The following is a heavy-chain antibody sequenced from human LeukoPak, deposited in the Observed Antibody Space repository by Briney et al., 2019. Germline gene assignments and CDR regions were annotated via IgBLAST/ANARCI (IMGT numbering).Heavy chain of an antibody. V-gene: IGHV3-11*04. J-gene: IGHJ4*02. Sequence: GGSLRLSCTGSGFTFGDYAMGWVRQAPGKGLEWVAYISNSGRNIFYADSVKGRFTISRDNAENSLYVQMSSLRAEDTAVYYCARACGTVDCSSTSCYIFDNWGQGTLVTVSS. D-gene: IGHD2-2*02. CDR1: GFTFGDYA. CDR2: ISNSGRNI. CDR3: ARACGTVDCSSTSCYIFDN.